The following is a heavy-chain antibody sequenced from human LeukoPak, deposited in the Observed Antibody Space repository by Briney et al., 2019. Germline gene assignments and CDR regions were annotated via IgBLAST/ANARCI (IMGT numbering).Heavy chain of an antibody. CDR1: GYTFTGYY. V-gene: IGHV1-2*02. D-gene: IGHD3-10*01. CDR3: ARGHGSGSYYTPFDP. CDR2: INPNSGGT. Sequence: ASVKVSCKASGYTFTGYYMHWVRQAPGQGPEWMGWINPNSGGTNYAQKFQGRVTMTRDTSISTAYMELSRLRSDDTAVYYCARGHGSGSYYTPFDPWGQGTLVTVSS. J-gene: IGHJ5*02.